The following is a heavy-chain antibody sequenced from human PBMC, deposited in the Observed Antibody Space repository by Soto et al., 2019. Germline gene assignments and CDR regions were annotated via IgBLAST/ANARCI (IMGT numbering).Heavy chain of an antibody. V-gene: IGHV1-69*01. CDR1: GGTFSSYA. J-gene: IGHJ4*02. CDR2: IIPILGTA. D-gene: IGHD3-22*01. CDR3: AREGASGSHIGY. Sequence: QVQLVQSGAEVKKPGSSVKVSCKASGGTFSSYAISRVRQAPGQGLEWMGGIIPILGTANYAQKFQGRVTITADESTSTAYMELSSLRSEDTAVYYCAREGASGSHIGYWGQGTLVTVSS.